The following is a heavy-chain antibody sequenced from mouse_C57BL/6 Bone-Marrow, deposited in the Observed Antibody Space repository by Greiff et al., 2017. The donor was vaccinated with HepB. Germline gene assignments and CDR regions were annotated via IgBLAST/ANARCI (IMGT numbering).Heavy chain of an antibody. Sequence: VQLQQSGAELVKPGASVKISCKASGYAFSSYWMNWVKQRPGKGLEWIGQIYPGDGDTNYNGKFKGKATLTADKSSSTAYMQLSSLTSEDSAVYICAINWDPYYFDYWGQGTTLTVSS. D-gene: IGHD4-1*02. J-gene: IGHJ2*01. CDR3: AINWDPYYFDY. V-gene: IGHV1-80*01. CDR1: GYAFSSYW. CDR2: IYPGDGDT.